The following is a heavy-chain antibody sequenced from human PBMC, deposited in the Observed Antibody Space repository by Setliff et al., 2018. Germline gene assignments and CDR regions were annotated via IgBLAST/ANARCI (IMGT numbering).Heavy chain of an antibody. V-gene: IGHV4-34*12. CDR3: ARSFSRSGKFLLDY. CDR1: GGSFSGYY. J-gene: IGHJ4*02. CDR2: IIHSGST. Sequence: PLETLSLTCAVYGGSFSGYYWSWIRQPPGKRLEWIGEIIHSGSTNYNPSLKSRVTISMDTSKNQFSLKVPSVTAADTAVYYCARSFSRSGKFLLDYWGQGALVTVSS. D-gene: IGHD1-26*01.